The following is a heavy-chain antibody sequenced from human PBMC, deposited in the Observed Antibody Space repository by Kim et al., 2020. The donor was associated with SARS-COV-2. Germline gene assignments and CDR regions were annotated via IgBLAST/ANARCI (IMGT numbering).Heavy chain of an antibody. J-gene: IGHJ4*02. Sequence: GGSLRLSCAASGFTFSSYAMSWVRQAPGKGLEWVSAISGSGGSTYYADSVKGRFTISRDNSKNTLYLQMNSLRAEDTAVYYCAKDSSITIFGVVITPDYWGQGTLVTVSS. CDR3: AKDSSITIFGVVITPDY. CDR1: GFTFSSYA. D-gene: IGHD3-3*01. CDR2: ISGSGGST. V-gene: IGHV3-23*01.